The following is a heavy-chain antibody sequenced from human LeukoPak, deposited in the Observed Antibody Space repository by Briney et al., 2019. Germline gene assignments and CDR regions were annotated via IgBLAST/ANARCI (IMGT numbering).Heavy chain of an antibody. Sequence: SETLSLTCIVSGYSISSGYYWGWIRQPPGKGLEWIGSMYQNGSTYYNPSLKSRVTISVDTSKNQFSLKLSSVTAADTAVYYCARGGTRLLPDYWGQGTLVTVSS. CDR2: MYQNGST. D-gene: IGHD1-26*01. CDR3: ARGGTRLLPDY. CDR1: GYSISSGYY. J-gene: IGHJ4*02. V-gene: IGHV4-38-2*02.